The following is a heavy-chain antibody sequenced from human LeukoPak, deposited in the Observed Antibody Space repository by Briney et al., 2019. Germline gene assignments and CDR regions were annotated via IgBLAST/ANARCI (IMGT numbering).Heavy chain of an antibody. CDR1: GFTFSDYY. V-gene: IGHV3-11*01. CDR3: ARVQYSSSYYFDY. D-gene: IGHD6-6*01. Sequence: GGSLRLSCAASGFTFSDYYMSWIRQAPGKGLEWVSYISSSGSTIYYADSVKGRFTISRDNAKNSLYLQMNSLRAEDTAVYYCARVQYSSSYYFDYWGQGTLVTVSS. CDR2: ISSSGSTI. J-gene: IGHJ4*02.